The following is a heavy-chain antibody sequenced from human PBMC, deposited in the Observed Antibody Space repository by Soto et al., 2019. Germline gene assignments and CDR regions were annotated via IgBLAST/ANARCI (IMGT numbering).Heavy chain of an antibody. CDR2: IYHSGST. J-gene: IGHJ6*02. Sequence: PSETLSLTCXVSGGSISSSNWWSWVRQPPGKGLEWIGEIYHSGSTNYNPSLKSRVTTSVDKSKNQFSLKLSSVTAADTAVYYCARQDSSGYGDYYYYYGMDVWGQGTTVTVSS. CDR1: GGSISSSNW. D-gene: IGHD3-22*01. CDR3: ARQDSSGYGDYYYYYGMDV. V-gene: IGHV4-4*02.